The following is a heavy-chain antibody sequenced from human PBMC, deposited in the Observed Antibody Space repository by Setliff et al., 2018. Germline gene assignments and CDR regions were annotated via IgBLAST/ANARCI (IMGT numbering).Heavy chain of an antibody. CDR1: GYTLTKYY. CDR2: INPSGGLT. CDR3: ASAEVVVVP. D-gene: IGHD2-15*01. Sequence: SVKVSCKASGYTLTKYYMHWVRQAPGQGLEWMGIINPSGGLTRYAQKFQGRVTITRDTSASTLSMELSSLRYEDTAVDYCASAEVVVVPWGQGTLVTVSS. V-gene: IGHV1-46*01. J-gene: IGHJ4*02.